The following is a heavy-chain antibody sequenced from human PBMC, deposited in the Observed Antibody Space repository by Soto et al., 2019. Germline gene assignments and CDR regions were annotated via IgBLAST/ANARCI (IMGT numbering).Heavy chain of an antibody. CDR2: IYYSGST. Sequence: QVQLQESGPGLVKPSETLSLTCTVSGGSLSSYYWSWIRQPPGKGLEWIGYIYYSGSTNYNPSPKLRVTISVATSKNQFSLKLSSVTAADTAVYYCARGYSSSRHYYYYSMDVWGKGTTVTVSS. D-gene: IGHD6-13*01. CDR3: ARGYSSSRHYYYYSMDV. J-gene: IGHJ6*03. CDR1: GGSLSSYY. V-gene: IGHV4-59*01.